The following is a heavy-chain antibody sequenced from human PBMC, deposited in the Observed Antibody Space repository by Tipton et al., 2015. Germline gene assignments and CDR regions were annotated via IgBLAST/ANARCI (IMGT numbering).Heavy chain of an antibody. CDR1: GFTFTKYG. Sequence: SLRLSCAASGFTFTKYGMHWVRQATGKGLEWVAGIFSDESQKFYADSVRGRFTISRDNSKNMLYLEMDSLRAEDTALYYCARRMPVGSSLDYWGQGTRVTVSS. CDR3: ARRMPVGSSLDY. D-gene: IGHD1-26*01. V-gene: IGHV3-33*08. J-gene: IGHJ4*01. CDR2: IFSDESQK.